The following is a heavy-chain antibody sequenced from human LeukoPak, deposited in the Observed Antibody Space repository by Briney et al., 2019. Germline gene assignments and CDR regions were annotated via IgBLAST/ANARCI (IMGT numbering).Heavy chain of an antibody. CDR3: ATGFLRYCSGGSCLLVY. D-gene: IGHD2-15*01. Sequence: ASVMVSCKVSGYTLTELSMHWVRQAPGKGLEWMGGFDPEDGETIYAQKFQGRVTMTEDTSTNTAYMELSSLRSEDTAVYYCATGFLRYCSGGSCLLVYWGQGTLVTVSS. CDR2: FDPEDGET. CDR1: GYTLTELS. J-gene: IGHJ4*02. V-gene: IGHV1-24*01.